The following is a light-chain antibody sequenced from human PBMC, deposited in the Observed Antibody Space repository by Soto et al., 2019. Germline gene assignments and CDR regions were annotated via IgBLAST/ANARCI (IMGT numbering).Light chain of an antibody. CDR1: SSDVGGYNY. Sequence: QSALTQPPSASGSPGQSVTISCTGTSSDVGGYNYVSWYQQHPGKAPKLMIYXXXXXXXXXXXXXXGSKSGNTASLTVSGXXXXXXXXXYCSSYAGSNNWNFGTGTKVTVL. CDR3: SSYAGSNNWN. J-gene: IGLJ1*01. V-gene: IGLV2-8*01. CDR2: XXX.